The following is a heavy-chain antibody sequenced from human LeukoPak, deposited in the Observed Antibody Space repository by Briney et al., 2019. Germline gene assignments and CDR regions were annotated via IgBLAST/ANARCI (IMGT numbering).Heavy chain of an antibody. CDR3: ARSVSGYDFTGFDY. Sequence: GASVKVSCKASGGTFSSYAISWVRQAPGQGLEWMGGIIPIFGTANYAQKFQGRVTITADKSTSTAYMELSSLRSEDTAVYYCARSVSGYDFTGFDYWGQGTLVTVSS. V-gene: IGHV1-69*06. D-gene: IGHD5-12*01. J-gene: IGHJ4*02. CDR1: GGTFSSYA. CDR2: IIPIFGTA.